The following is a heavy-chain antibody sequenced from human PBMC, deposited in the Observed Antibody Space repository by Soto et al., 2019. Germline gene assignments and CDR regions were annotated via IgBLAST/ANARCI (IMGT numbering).Heavy chain of an antibody. V-gene: IGHV1-58*02. Sequence: SVKVSCKASGFTFTSSAMQWVRQARGQRLEWIGWIVVGSGNTNYAQKFQERVTITRDMSTSTAYMELSSLRSEDTAVYYCAARIIAPSPYYFDYWGQGTLVTVSS. CDR2: IVVGSGNT. J-gene: IGHJ4*02. CDR3: AARIIAPSPYYFDY. D-gene: IGHD6-13*01. CDR1: GFTFTSSA.